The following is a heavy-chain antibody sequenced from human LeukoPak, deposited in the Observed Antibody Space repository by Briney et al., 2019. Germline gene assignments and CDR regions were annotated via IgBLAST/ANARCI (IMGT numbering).Heavy chain of an antibody. J-gene: IGHJ5*02. D-gene: IGHD6-19*01. CDR2: IYYSGST. CDR3: ARQSRNPSSKRGIAVAGRHAGPWFDP. Sequence: SETLSLTCTVSGGSISSSSYYWGWIRQPPGKGLEWIGSIYYSGSTYYNQSPKSRVTISVDTSKNQFSLKLSSVTAADTAVYYCARQSRNPSSKRGIAVAGRHAGPWFDPWGQGTLVTVSS. CDR1: GGSISSSSYY. V-gene: IGHV4-39*01.